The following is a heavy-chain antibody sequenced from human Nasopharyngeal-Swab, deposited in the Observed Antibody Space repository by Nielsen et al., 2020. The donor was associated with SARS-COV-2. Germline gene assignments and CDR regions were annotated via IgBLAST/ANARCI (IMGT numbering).Heavy chain of an antibody. V-gene: IGHV3-33*01. D-gene: IGHD2-8*01. Sequence: GESLKISCAAPGFTFSSYGMHWVRQAPGKGLEWVAVIWYEGSNKYYADSVKGRFTISRDNPKNTLYLQMNSLRAEDTAVNYCARDGPSGYCANGVCYSYYMDVWGKGTTVTVSS. J-gene: IGHJ6*03. CDR3: ARDGPSGYCANGVCYSYYMDV. CDR1: GFTFSSYG. CDR2: IWYEGSNK.